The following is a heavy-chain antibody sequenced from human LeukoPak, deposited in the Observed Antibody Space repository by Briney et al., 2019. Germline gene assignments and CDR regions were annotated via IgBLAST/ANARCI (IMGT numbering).Heavy chain of an antibody. Sequence: PSETLSLTCTVSGGSISSYYWSWIRQPAGKGLEWIGRIYTSGSTNYNPSPKTGGTMSVDTSKNHFSLKLSSVTAADTAVYYCARESPYYYGSGTSDYWGQGTLVTVSS. CDR1: GGSISSYY. D-gene: IGHD3-10*01. V-gene: IGHV4-4*07. J-gene: IGHJ4*02. CDR3: ARESPYYYGSGTSDY. CDR2: IYTSGST.